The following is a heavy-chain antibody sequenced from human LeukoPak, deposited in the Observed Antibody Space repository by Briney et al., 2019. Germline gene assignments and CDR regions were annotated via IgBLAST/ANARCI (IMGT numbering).Heavy chain of an antibody. V-gene: IGHV1-8*01. CDR1: GYTFTNYD. CDR2: MNPNSGNT. Sequence: GASVKVSCTASGYTFTNYDMNWVRQATGQGLEWMGWMNPNSGNTGCGQKFQGRVTMTRNTAIGTAYMELSSLTSEDTAVYYCARGEHDYDSGRFYYGAFDLWGQGTLVTVSS. J-gene: IGHJ3*01. CDR3: ARGEHDYDSGRFYYGAFDL. D-gene: IGHD3-22*01.